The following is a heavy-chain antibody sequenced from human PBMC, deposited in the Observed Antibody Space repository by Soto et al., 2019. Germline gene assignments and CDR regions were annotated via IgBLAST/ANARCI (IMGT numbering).Heavy chain of an antibody. CDR2: ISGSGGST. V-gene: IGHV3-23*01. CDR3: AILEFWSGYYTGIRGPGNDY. Sequence: GGSLRLSCAASGFTFSSYAMSWVRQAPGKGLEWVSAISGSGGSTYYADSVKGRFTISRDNSKNTLYLQMNSLRAEDKGVYYCAILEFWSGYYTGIRGPGNDYWGQGTLVTVSS. D-gene: IGHD3-3*01. CDR1: GFTFSSYA. J-gene: IGHJ4*02.